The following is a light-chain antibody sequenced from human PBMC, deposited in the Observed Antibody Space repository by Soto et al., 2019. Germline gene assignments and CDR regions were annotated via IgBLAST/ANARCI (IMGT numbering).Light chain of an antibody. CDR1: QSVGNN. CDR3: KPYDNWPT. CDR2: GAS. Sequence: EIVMTQSPATLSVSPGERATLSCRASQSVGNNLAWYQQKPGQTPRLLFFGASTRATGLAARFSGSGSGTEFTRTISSLQSEYFAVYDCKPYDNWPTFGQGTRLEIK. V-gene: IGKV3-15*01. J-gene: IGKJ5*01.